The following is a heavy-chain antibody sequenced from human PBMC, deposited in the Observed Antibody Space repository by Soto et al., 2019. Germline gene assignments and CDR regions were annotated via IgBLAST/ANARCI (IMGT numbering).Heavy chain of an antibody. V-gene: IGHV1-2*04. CDR2: INPNSGGT. CDR3: ARGVGSSRLLGENWFDP. CDR1: GYTFTGYY. D-gene: IGHD6-13*01. J-gene: IGHJ5*02. Sequence: GASVKVSCKASGYTFTGYYMHWVRQAPGQGLEWMGWINPNSGGTNYAQKFQGWVTMTRDTSISTAYMELSRLRSDDTAVYYCARGVGSSRLLGENWFDPWGQGTLVTVSS.